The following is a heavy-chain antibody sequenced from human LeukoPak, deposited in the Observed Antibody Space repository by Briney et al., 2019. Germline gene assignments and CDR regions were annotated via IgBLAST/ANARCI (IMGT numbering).Heavy chain of an antibody. D-gene: IGHD5-18*01. CDR2: ISYVGSNK. V-gene: IGHV3-30*09. CDR1: GLTHSIYA. CDR3: ATEEGLLSKDTAMVTDDAFDI. J-gene: IGHJ3*02. Sequence: GRCLSLACASSGLTHSIYAMHCVRPPPTRGLEWVGVISYVGSNKYYADSVKGRFANSRDNSKNTLYLQMNSLGAEDTGMYHCATEEGLLSKDTAMVTDDAFDIWGQGKMVPVSS.